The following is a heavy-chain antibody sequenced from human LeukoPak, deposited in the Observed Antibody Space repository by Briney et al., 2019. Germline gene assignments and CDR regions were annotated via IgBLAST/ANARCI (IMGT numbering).Heavy chain of an antibody. CDR3: ARDDYGDD. V-gene: IGHV1-46*01. Sequence: ASVKVSCKASGYTFTSYYVPWVRQAPGQGLEWMGIINPSGGSTTYAQNFQGRVTMTRDTSTSTVYMELSSLRSEDTAVYYCARDDYGDDWGQGTLVAVSS. CDR1: GYTFTSYY. J-gene: IGHJ4*02. CDR2: INPSGGST.